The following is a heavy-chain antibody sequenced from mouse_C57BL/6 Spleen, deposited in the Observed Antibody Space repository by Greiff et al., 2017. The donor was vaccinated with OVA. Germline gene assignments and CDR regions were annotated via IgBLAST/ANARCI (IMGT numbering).Heavy chain of an antibody. CDR1: GYTFTSYW. D-gene: IGHD2-5*01. V-gene: IGHV1-50*01. Sequence: QVQLQQSGAELVKPGASVKLSCKASGYTFTSYWMQWVKQRPGQGLEWIGEIDPSDSYTNYNQKFKGKATLTVDTSSSTAYMQLSSLTSEDSAVYYCARYSNDYWGQGTTLTVSS. CDR3: ARYSNDY. CDR2: IDPSDSYT. J-gene: IGHJ2*01.